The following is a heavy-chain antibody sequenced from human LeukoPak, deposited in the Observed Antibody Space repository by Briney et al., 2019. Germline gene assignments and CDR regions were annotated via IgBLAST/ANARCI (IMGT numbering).Heavy chain of an antibody. V-gene: IGHV4-59*01. D-gene: IGHD5-24*01. CDR2: IYYSGST. CDR3: ARRDGFDAFDI. J-gene: IGHJ3*02. CDR1: GGSISSYY. Sequence: SETLSLTCTVSGGSISSYYWNWIRQPPGKGLEWIGYIYYSGSTNYNPSLKSRVTISVDTSKNQFSLKLSSVTAADTAVYYCARRDGFDAFDIWGQGTMVTVSS.